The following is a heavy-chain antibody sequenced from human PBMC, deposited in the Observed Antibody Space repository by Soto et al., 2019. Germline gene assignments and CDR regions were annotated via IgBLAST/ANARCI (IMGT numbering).Heavy chain of an antibody. CDR3: ATRAGAPAD. CDR1: GFTFNTYW. V-gene: IGHV3-7*01. D-gene: IGHD6-25*01. J-gene: IGHJ4*02. Sequence: EVQLVESGGGLVQPGVSLRLSCVVSGFTFNTYWMTWIRQAPGKGLEWVANINEDGNKQNYVDSVRGRFTISRDNAKTSLYLQMNSLRVEDTAVYYCATRAGAPADWGQGTLVTVSS. CDR2: INEDGNKQ.